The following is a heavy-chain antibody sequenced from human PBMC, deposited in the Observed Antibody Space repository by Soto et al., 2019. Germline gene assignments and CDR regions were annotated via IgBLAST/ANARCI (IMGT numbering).Heavy chain of an antibody. CDR3: ARAEGTTGTIGWDYYGMDV. V-gene: IGHV3-48*01. Sequence: PGGSLRLSCAASGFTFSSYSMNWVRQAPGKGLEWVSYISSSSSTIYYADSVKGRFTISRDNAKNSLYLQMNSLRAEDTAVYYCARAEGTTGTIGWDYYGMDVWGQGTTVTVSS. CDR2: ISSSSSTI. J-gene: IGHJ6*02. D-gene: IGHD1-1*01. CDR1: GFTFSSYS.